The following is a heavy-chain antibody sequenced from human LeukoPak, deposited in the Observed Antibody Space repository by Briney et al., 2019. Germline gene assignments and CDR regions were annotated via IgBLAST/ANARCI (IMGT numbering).Heavy chain of an antibody. CDR3: ARVRSYDSSAYYPNWFDP. D-gene: IGHD3-22*01. CDR2: IYYSGST. J-gene: IGHJ5*02. V-gene: IGHV4-59*01. CDR1: GGSISSYY. Sequence: KPSETLSLTCTVSGGSISSYYWIWIRQPPGKGLEWIGYIYYSGSTNYNPSLRSRLTISVDTSKNQFSLKLSSVTDADTAVYYCARVRSYDSSAYYPNWFDPWGQGTLVTVSS.